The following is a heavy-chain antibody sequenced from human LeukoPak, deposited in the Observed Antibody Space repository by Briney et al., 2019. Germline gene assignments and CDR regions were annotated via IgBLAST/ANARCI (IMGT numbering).Heavy chain of an antibody. D-gene: IGHD3-10*01. V-gene: IGHV3-21*01. J-gene: IGHJ4*02. CDR3: ARSQFGELLNGFDS. Sequence: PGGSLRLSCAASGFFFSTYSMSWVRQAPGKGLEWVSSISSSSTYTYYADSVKGRFTISRDNAKNSLYLQMNSLRVEDTAVYYCARSQFGELLNGFDSWGQGTLVTVSS. CDR2: ISSSSTYT. CDR1: GFFFSTYS.